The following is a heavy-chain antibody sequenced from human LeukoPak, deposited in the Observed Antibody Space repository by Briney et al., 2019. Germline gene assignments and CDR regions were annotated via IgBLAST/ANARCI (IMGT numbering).Heavy chain of an antibody. CDR2: ISSSSSTI. J-gene: IGHJ5*02. Sequence: HPGGFLRLSCAASGFTFSSYSMNWVRQAPGKGLEWVSYISSSSSTIYYADSVKGRFTISRDNAKNSLYLQMNSLRDEDTAVYYCARARRSSSWYGDWFDPWGQGTLVTVSS. CDR3: ARARRSSSWYGDWFDP. D-gene: IGHD6-13*01. V-gene: IGHV3-48*02. CDR1: GFTFSSYS.